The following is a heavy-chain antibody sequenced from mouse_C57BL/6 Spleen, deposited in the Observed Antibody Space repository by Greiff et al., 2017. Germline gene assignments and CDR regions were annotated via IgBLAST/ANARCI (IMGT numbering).Heavy chain of an antibody. Sequence: QVQLKQPGAELVKPGASVKLSCKASGYTFTSYWMHWVKQRPGQGLEWIGMIHPNSGSTNYNEKFKSKATLTVDKSSSTAYMQLSSLTSEDSAVYYCAREGGIYGNDPNWYFEVCGTQTTGTASS. CDR2: IHPNSGST. V-gene: IGHV1-64*01. CDR3: AREGGIYGNDPNWYFEV. D-gene: IGHD2-2*01. CDR1: GYTFTSYW. J-gene: IGHJ1*03.